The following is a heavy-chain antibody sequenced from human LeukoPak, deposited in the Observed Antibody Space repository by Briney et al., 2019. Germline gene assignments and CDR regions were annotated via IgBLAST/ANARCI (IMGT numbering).Heavy chain of an antibody. CDR3: ARDPSWGYIDAFNI. V-gene: IGHV1-18*01. CDR1: GYTFTSYG. D-gene: IGHD5-24*01. Sequence: ASVKVSCNASGYTFTSYGISWVRQAPGQGLEWMGWISAYNGNTNYAQKLQGRVTMTTDTSTSTAYMELRSLRSDDTAVYYCARDPSWGYIDAFNIWGRGTMVTVSS. CDR2: ISAYNGNT. J-gene: IGHJ3*02.